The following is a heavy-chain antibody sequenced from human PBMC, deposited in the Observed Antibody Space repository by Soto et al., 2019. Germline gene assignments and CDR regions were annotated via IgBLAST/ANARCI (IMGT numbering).Heavy chain of an antibody. D-gene: IGHD3-16*01. J-gene: IGHJ6*03. CDR1: GGSISSSSYY. CDR3: ANIWGSYRYYYMDV. V-gene: IGHV4-39*01. Sequence: SETLSLTCTVSGGSISSSSYYWGWIRQPPGKGLEWIGSIYYSGSTYYNPSLKSRVTIPVDTSKNQFSLKLSSVTAADTAVYYCANIWGSYRYYYMDVWGKGTTVTV. CDR2: IYYSGST.